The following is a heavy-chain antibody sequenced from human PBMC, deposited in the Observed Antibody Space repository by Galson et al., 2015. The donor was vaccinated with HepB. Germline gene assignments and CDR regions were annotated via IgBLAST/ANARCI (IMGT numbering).Heavy chain of an antibody. CDR1: GFSLSTSGVG. D-gene: IGHD6-13*01. Sequence: PALVKPTQTLTLTCTFSGFSLSTSGVGVGWIRQPPGKALEWLALIYWDDDKRYSPSLKSRLTITKDTSKNQVVLTMTNMDPVDTATYYCAHRPQSSSHSRRTDAFDIWGQGTMVTVSS. V-gene: IGHV2-5*02. CDR3: AHRPQSSSHSRRTDAFDI. J-gene: IGHJ3*02. CDR2: IYWDDDK.